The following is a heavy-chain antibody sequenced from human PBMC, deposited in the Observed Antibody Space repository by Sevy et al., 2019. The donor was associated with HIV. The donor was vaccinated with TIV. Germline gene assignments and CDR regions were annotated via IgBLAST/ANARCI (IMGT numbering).Heavy chain of an antibody. CDR3: AREGLAVAGIGYYFEY. CDR1: GFTFNSYG. Sequence: GGSLRLSCAASGFTFNSYGMHWVRQAPGKGLEWVALIWYGGSNRSYVDSVKGRFTVSRDNSKNTLYLQMNSLRAEDTAVYYCAREGLAVAGIGYYFEYWGQGTLVTVSS. J-gene: IGHJ4*02. V-gene: IGHV3-33*01. D-gene: IGHD6-19*01. CDR2: IWYGGSNR.